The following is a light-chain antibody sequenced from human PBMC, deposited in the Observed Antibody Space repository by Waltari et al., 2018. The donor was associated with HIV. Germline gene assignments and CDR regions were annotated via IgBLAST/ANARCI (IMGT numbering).Light chain of an antibody. CDR1: QIVLYSSNNKNY. CDR3: QQHYTTPLT. V-gene: IGKV4-1*01. J-gene: IGKJ4*01. CDR2: WAS. Sequence: DIVMTQSPDSLAVSLGERASINCKSSQIVLYSSNNKNYLAWYQQKPGQPPKLLIYWASARESGVPDRFSASGSGTDFTLTISSLQAEDVAVYYCQQHYTTPLTFGGGTKVEI.